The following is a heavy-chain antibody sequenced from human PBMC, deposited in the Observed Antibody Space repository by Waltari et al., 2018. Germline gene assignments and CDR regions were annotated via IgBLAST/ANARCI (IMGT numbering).Heavy chain of an antibody. CDR1: GYTLPELS. J-gene: IGHJ3*02. D-gene: IGHD5-18*01. V-gene: IGHV1-24*01. CDR2: FDPEDGET. Sequence: QVQLVQSGAEVKKPGASVKVSCKVSGYTLPELSMHWVRQAPGKGLEWMGGFDPEDGETIYAQKFQGRVTMTEDTSTDTAYMELSSLRSEDTAVYYCATDRGVDTAMVVAFDIWGQGTMVTVSS. CDR3: ATDRGVDTAMVVAFDI.